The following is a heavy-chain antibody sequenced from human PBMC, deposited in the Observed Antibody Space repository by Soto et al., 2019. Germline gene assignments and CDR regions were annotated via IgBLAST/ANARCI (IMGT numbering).Heavy chain of an antibody. CDR2: TYYSGTT. J-gene: IGHJ1*01. CDR1: VGCISSGDYY. CDR3: AGSNRAEYFQH. Sequence: SETLSLNCTVSVGCISSGDYYRSWIRQPPGTGLEWIGYTYYSGTTYHNPPLKSRVNISVDTSKKQCSVKLRSVTAADTAMYYCAGSNRAEYFQHWGQGTLVTVSS. V-gene: IGHV4-30-4*01. D-gene: IGHD3-10*01.